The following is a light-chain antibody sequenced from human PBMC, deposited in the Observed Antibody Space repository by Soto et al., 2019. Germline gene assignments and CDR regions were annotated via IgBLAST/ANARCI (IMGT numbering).Light chain of an antibody. Sequence: DIQMTQSPSTLSASVGDRVTITCRASQSISRGLAWYQQKPGRAPKLLIYDASSLESGVPSRFSGSGSGTEFTLTISSLQPDDFATYYCQQYNSFSPLFGPGTKVDI. J-gene: IGKJ3*01. CDR1: QSISRG. V-gene: IGKV1-5*01. CDR3: QQYNSFSPL. CDR2: DAS.